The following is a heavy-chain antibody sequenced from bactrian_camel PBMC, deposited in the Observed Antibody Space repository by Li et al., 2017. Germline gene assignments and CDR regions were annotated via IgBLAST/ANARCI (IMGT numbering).Heavy chain of an antibody. CDR2: IDTSGGT. CDR3: AGGNGYCNMRPSWYPN. Sequence: HVQLVESGGGSVQAGGSLRLSCVVSGYKSYYMAWFRQAPGNEREAVAFIDTSGGTNYAYSVAGRFTISKDNAKNTLYLQMNSLKPEDTALYYCAGGNGYCNMRPSWYPNWGQGTQVTVS. CDR1: GYKSYY. V-gene: IGHV3S53*01. D-gene: IGHD2*01. J-gene: IGHJ4*01.